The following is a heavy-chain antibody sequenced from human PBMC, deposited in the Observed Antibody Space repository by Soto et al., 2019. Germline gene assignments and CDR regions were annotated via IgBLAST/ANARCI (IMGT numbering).Heavy chain of an antibody. V-gene: IGHV4-34*01. D-gene: IGHD3-16*01. CDR3: AREGADYIWGSYQTNGGWFDP. J-gene: IGHJ5*02. Sequence: QVQLQQWGAGLLKPSETLSLTCAVYGGSFSGYYWSWIRQPPGKGLEWSGEINHSGSTNYNPSLKSRVTISVDASKNQFSLKLSSVTAADTAVYYCAREGADYIWGSYQTNGGWFDPWGQGTLVTVSS. CDR1: GGSFSGYY. CDR2: INHSGST.